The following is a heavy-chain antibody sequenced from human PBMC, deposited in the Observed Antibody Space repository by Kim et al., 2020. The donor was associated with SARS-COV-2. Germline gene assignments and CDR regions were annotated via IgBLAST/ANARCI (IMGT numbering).Heavy chain of an antibody. CDR3: ATARITMVRGVIGLRITNRHNWFDP. CDR2: INHSGST. CDR1: GGSFSGYY. V-gene: IGHV4-34*01. D-gene: IGHD3-10*01. Sequence: SETLSLTCAVYGGSFSGYYWSWIRQPPGKGLEWIGEINHSGSTNYNPSLKSRVTISVDTSKNQFSLKLSSVTAADTAVYYCATARITMVRGVIGLRITNRHNWFDPWGQGTLVTVSS. J-gene: IGHJ5*02.